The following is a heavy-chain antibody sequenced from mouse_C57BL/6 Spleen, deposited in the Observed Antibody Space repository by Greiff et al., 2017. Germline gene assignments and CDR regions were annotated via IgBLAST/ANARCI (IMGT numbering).Heavy chain of an antibody. CDR1: GYTFTDYN. D-gene: IGHD2-2*01. CDR2: INPNNGGT. J-gene: IGHJ3*01. CDR3: ATDGYGFAY. V-gene: IGHV1-22*01. Sequence: EVKLMESGPELVKPGASVKMSCKASGYTFTDYNMHWVKQSHGKSLEWIGYINPNNGGTSYNQKFKGKATLTVNKSSSTAYMELRSLTSEDSAVYYCATDGYGFAYWGQGTLVTVSA.